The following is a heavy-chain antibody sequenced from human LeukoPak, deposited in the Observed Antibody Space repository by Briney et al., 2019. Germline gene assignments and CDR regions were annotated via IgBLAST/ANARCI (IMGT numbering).Heavy chain of an antibody. CDR1: GFTFSSYA. D-gene: IGHD3-3*01. CDR2: ISGSGGST. V-gene: IGHV3-23*01. J-gene: IGHJ4*02. CDR3: AKETLYYDFWSGYSPFAY. Sequence: GGSLRLSCAASGFTFSSYAMSWVREAPGKGLEWVSAISGSGGSTYYADSVKGRFTISRDNSKNTLYLQMNSLRAEDTAVYYCAKETLYYDFWSGYSPFAYWGQGTLVTVSS.